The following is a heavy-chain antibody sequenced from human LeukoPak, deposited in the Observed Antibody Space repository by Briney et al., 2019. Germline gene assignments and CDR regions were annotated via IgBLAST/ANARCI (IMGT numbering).Heavy chain of an antibody. J-gene: IGHJ5*02. V-gene: IGHV4-30-2*01. CDR2: IYHSEST. CDR1: VGSISSGDSS. CDR3: ARDNDYGDSPPGWFDP. D-gene: IGHD4-17*01. Sequence: SDTLSLTCAVSVGSISSGDSSWSWIRQPPGKGLEWIGYIYHSESTSYSPSLKSRVTISIDRSKNQFSLKLTSVTAADTAVYFCARDNDYGDSPPGWFDPWGQGTLVTVSS.